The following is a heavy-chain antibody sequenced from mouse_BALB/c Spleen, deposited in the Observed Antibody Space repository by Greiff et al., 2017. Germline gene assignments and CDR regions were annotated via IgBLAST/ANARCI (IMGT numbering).Heavy chain of an antibody. D-gene: IGHD3-1*01. CDR3: ASSGYVMDY. Sequence: VQLQQSGAELMKPGASVKISCKATGYTFSSYWIEWVKQRPGHGLEWIGEILPGSGSTNYNEKFKGKATITADTSSNTAYMQLSSLTSEDAAVYYCASSGYVMDYWGQGTSVTVSS. J-gene: IGHJ4*01. CDR2: ILPGSGST. CDR1: GYTFSSYW. V-gene: IGHV1-9*01.